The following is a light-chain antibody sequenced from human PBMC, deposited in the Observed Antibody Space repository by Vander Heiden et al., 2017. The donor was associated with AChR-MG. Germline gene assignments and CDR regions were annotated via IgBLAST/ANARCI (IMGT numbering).Light chain of an antibody. CDR2: SLN. CDR3: AAFEDSAHGGV. J-gene: IGLJ3*02. Sequence: QSVLTLPPSAPGTPGRADTISCSGSISNSGCNPVTWYQQLPETTPRPLIYSLNRRPSGVPDRFSGSKSGTSASLAISGLQSEDEADYYCAAFEDSAHGGVFGGGTKLTVL. CDR1: ISNSGCNP. V-gene: IGLV1-44*01.